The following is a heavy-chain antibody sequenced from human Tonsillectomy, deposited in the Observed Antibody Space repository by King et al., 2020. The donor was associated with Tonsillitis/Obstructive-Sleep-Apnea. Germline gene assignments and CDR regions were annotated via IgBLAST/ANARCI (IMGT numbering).Heavy chain of an antibody. CDR3: AKDNGGGYSGGFAY. J-gene: IGHJ4*02. Sequence: VQLVESGGGVVQPGRSLRLSCAASGFTFSSYGMHWVRQAPGKGLEWVAVISYDGSNKYYADSVKGRFTISRDNSKNTLYLQMNSLRAEDTAVYYCAKDNGGGYSGGFAYWGQGNRVTFAS. CDR1: GFTFSSYG. V-gene: IGHV3-30*18. D-gene: IGHD1-26*01. CDR2: ISYDGSNK.